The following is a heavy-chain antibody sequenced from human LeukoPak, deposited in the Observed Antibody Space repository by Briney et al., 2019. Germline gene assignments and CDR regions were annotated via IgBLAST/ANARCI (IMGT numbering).Heavy chain of an antibody. CDR3: AKSGSYYRYYYYYMDV. Sequence: GSLRLSCAASGFTFSSYAMHWVRQAPGKGLEWVAVISYDGSNKYYADSVKGRFTISRDNSKNTLYLQMNSLRAEDTAVYYCAKSGSYYRYYYYYMDVWGKGTTVTVSS. CDR1: GFTFSSYA. D-gene: IGHD1-26*01. V-gene: IGHV3-30*04. J-gene: IGHJ6*03. CDR2: ISYDGSNK.